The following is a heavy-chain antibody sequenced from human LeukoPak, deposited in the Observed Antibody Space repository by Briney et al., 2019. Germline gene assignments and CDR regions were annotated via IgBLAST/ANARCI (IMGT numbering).Heavy chain of an antibody. J-gene: IGHJ6*02. V-gene: IGHV3-23*01. CDR2: ISGSGGST. D-gene: IGHD3-9*01. CDR3: AKEVDHYYYYGMDV. Sequence: GGSLRLSCAASGFTFSSYAMSWVRQAPGKGLEWVSAISGSGGSTYYADSVKGQFTISRDNSKNTLYLQMNSLRAEDTAVYYCAKEVDHYYYYGMDVWGQGTTVTVSS. CDR1: GFTFSSYA.